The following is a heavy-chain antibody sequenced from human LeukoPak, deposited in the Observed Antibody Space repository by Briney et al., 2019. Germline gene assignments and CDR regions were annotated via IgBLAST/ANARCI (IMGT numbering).Heavy chain of an antibody. V-gene: IGHV3-9*01. CDR3: ARGPRAAGIHAAVYMDV. CDR2: ISWNSGSI. J-gene: IGHJ6*03. Sequence: TGGSLRLSCAASGFTFDDYAMHWVRQAPGKGLEWVSGISWNSGSIGYADSVKGRFTISRDNAKNSLYLQMNSLRAEDTAVYYCARGPRAAGIHAAVYMDVWGKGTTVTVSS. CDR1: GFTFDDYA. D-gene: IGHD6-13*01.